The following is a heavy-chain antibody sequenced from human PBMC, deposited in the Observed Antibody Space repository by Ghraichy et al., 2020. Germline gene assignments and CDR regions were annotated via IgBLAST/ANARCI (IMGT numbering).Heavy chain of an antibody. J-gene: IGHJ3*02. CDR3: ARRQLWFYAFDI. CDR1: GGSISSSSYY. V-gene: IGHV4-39*01. CDR2: IYYSGST. Sequence: NPSLTCTVSGGSISSSSYYWGWIRQPPGKGLEWIGSIYYSGSTYYNPSLKSRVTISVDTSKNQFSLKLSSVTAADTAVYYCARRQLWFYAFDIWGQGTMVTVSS. D-gene: IGHD5-18*01.